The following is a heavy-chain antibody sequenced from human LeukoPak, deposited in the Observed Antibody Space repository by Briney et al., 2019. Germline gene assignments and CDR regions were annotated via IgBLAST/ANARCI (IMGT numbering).Heavy chain of an antibody. V-gene: IGHV4-59*12. CDR2: IYSSGST. CDR3: ARSRFEELLVAFAI. J-gene: IGHJ3*02. CDR1: GGSISSYY. Sequence: SETLSLTCTVSGGSISSYYWTWIRQTPGKGLEWIGDIYSSGSTYYNPSLRGRVTMSVDTSKNQFSLKMSSVTAADTAVYYCARSRFEELLVAFAIWGQATMVIVSS. D-gene: IGHD3-10*01.